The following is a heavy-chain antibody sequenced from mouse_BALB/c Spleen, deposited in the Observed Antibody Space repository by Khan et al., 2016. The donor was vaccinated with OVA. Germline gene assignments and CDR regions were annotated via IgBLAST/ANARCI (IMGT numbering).Heavy chain of an antibody. D-gene: IGHD2-4*01. CDR2: ISSGSATI. V-gene: IGHV5-17*02. Sequence: EVELVESGGGLVQPGGSRKLSCAASGFTFSHFGMHWVRQAPEKGLEWVAYISSGSATIYYADTMKGRFTISRDNPQNTLFLHMTSLRSDDTAMYYCARSKITTWYFDVWGAGTTVTVSS. CDR3: ARSKITTWYFDV. CDR1: GFTFSHFG. J-gene: IGHJ1*01.